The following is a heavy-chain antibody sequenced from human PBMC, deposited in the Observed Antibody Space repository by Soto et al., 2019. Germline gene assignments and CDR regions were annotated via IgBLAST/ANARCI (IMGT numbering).Heavy chain of an antibody. V-gene: IGHV1-2*02. CDR2: INPNSGGT. D-gene: IGHD3-3*01. Sequence: AASVKVSCKASGYTFTGYYMHWVRQAPGQGLEWMGWINPNSGGTNYSQQFQGRVNMTRDTSISTAYMELSRLRSDDTSVYYCSRSRITIFGVVRYYYGMDVWGQGTTVTVSS. CDR3: SRSRITIFGVVRYYYGMDV. CDR1: GYTFTGYY. J-gene: IGHJ6*02.